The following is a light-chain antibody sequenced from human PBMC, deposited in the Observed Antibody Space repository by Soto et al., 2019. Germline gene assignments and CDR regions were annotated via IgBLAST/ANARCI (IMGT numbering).Light chain of an antibody. V-gene: IGLV1-40*01. CDR2: GNS. J-gene: IGLJ1*01. CDR1: SSNIGAGYD. Sequence: QSVLTQPPSVSGAPGQRVTISCTGSSSNIGAGYDVHWYQQLPGTAPKLLIYGNSNRPSGVPDRFSGSKSGTSASLAITGLQAEDEADYYCQTWVTGIYVFGTGTQLTVL. CDR3: QTWVTGIYV.